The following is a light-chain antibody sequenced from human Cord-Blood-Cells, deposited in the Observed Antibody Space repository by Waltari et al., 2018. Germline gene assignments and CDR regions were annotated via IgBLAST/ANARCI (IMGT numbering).Light chain of an antibody. CDR1: QSVSSST. V-gene: IGKV3-20*01. J-gene: IGKJ1*01. CDR2: GAS. CDR3: QQYGSSPWT. Sequence: VLTQSPGTLSLSPGERDTLSCRASQSVSSSTLAWYQQKPGQAPRPLIYGASSRATGIQDRFSGSGSGTDFTLTISRLGPEDFAVYYCQQYGSSPWTFGQGTKVEIK.